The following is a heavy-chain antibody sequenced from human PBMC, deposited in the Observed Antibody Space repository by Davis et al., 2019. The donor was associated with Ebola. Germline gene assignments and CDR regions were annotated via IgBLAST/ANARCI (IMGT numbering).Heavy chain of an antibody. V-gene: IGHV3-30*02. CDR3: AKDPKYYDFWSGNYYYYYYGMDV. D-gene: IGHD3-3*01. CDR1: GFTFSSYG. CDR2: IWYDGSNK. J-gene: IGHJ6*02. Sequence: GESLKISCAASGFTFSSYGMHWVRQAPGKGLEWVAVIWYDGSNKYYADSVKGRFTISRDNSKNTLYLQMNSLRAEDTAVYYCAKDPKYYDFWSGNYYYYYYGMDVWGQGTTVTVSS.